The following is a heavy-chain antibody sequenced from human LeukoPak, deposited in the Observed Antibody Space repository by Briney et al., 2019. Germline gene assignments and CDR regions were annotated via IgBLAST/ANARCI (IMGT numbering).Heavy chain of an antibody. J-gene: IGHJ4*02. CDR3: ARRERYCSSISCYGVDY. CDR2: IYPSDSDT. D-gene: IGHD2-2*01. Sequence: GESLKISCKGSGYSFTSYWIGWVRQMPGKGLEWMGIIYPSDSDTRYSPSFQGQVTISADKSISTAYLQWSSLKASDTAMYYCARRERYCSSISCYGVDYWGQGILVTVSS. V-gene: IGHV5-51*01. CDR1: GYSFTSYW.